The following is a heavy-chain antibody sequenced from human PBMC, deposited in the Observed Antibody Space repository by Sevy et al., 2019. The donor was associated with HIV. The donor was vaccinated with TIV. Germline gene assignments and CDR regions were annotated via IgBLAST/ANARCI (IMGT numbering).Heavy chain of an antibody. Sequence: EGSLRLSCVASGFTFRSFSMHWVLQAPGKELEWVAAIWYDGRTERYADSVQGRFTISRDNSKKTLYLQMNSLRYEATAIYYCARDAALVIVPTAGFDSWGQGTLVTVSS. CDR1: GFTFRSFS. V-gene: IGHV3-33*01. J-gene: IGHJ5*01. CDR3: ARDAALVIVPTAGFDS. D-gene: IGHD3-22*01. CDR2: IWYDGRTE.